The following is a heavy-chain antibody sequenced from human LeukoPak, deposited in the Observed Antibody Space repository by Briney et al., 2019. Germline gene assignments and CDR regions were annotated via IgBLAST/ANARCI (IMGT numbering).Heavy chain of an antibody. CDR3: ARKDVSIAVNY. D-gene: IGHD6-19*01. Sequence: SETLSLTCTVSGGSISSGGYYWSWIRQPPGKGLEWIGYIYHSGSTYYNPSLKSRVTISVDRSKNQFSLKLSSVTAADTAVYYCARKDVSIAVNYWGQGTLVTVSS. J-gene: IGHJ4*02. CDR2: IYHSGST. V-gene: IGHV4-30-2*01. CDR1: GGSISSGGYY.